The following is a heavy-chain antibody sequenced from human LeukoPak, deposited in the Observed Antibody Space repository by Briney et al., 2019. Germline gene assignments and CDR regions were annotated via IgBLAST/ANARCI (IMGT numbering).Heavy chain of an antibody. CDR3: ARDSREAHLAAADY. V-gene: IGHV1-69*13. CDR2: IIPIFGTA. J-gene: IGHJ4*02. Sequence: SVKVSCKASGYTFTSYGISWVRQAPGQGLEWMGGIIPIFGTANYAQKFQGRVTITADESTSTAYMELSSLRSEDTAVYYCARDSREAHLAAADYWGQGTLVTVSS. D-gene: IGHD6-13*01. CDR1: GYTFTSYG.